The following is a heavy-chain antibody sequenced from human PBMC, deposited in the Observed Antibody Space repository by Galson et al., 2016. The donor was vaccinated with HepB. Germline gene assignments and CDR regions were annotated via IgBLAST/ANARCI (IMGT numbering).Heavy chain of an antibody. CDR1: GFTFGSHA. D-gene: IGHD6-19*01. V-gene: IGHV3-30*03. J-gene: IGHJ4*02. Sequence: SLRLSCAAGGFTFGSHAMYWVRQAPGKGLEWVAVIIYDGTNKYYADSVKGRFTISRDNAKNTVYLQMNSLRAEDTAVYYCARVGAVAGRAFDFWGQGTLVTVSS. CDR2: IIYDGTNK. CDR3: ARVGAVAGRAFDF.